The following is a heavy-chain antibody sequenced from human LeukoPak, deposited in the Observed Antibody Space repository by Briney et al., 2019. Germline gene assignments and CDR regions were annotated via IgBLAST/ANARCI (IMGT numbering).Heavy chain of an antibody. D-gene: IGHD3-16*02. V-gene: IGHV4-4*07. CDR1: GGSISSYW. J-gene: IGHJ4*02. CDR2: IYTTGRT. Sequence: PSETLSLNCSVSGGSISSYWWSWIRQPAGKGLEFIGRIYTTGRTNYNPSLKSRVSMSVDTSKNKFSLELRSVTAADTAVYFCVRAGYTISSYRFDYWGQGVLVTVSS. CDR3: VRAGYTISSYRFDY.